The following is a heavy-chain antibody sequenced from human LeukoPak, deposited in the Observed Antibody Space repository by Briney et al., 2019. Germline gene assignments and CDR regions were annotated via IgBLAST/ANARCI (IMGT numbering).Heavy chain of an antibody. D-gene: IGHD2-15*01. Sequence: ASVKVSCKASGYTFTSYGISWVRQAPGQGLEWMGWISAYNGNTNYAQKLQGRVTMTTDTSTSTAYMELRSLRSDDTAVYYCAREQVDGSVVGAFDIWGQGTMVTVSS. V-gene: IGHV1-18*01. CDR1: GYTFTSYG. J-gene: IGHJ3*02. CDR3: AREQVDGSVVGAFDI. CDR2: ISAYNGNT.